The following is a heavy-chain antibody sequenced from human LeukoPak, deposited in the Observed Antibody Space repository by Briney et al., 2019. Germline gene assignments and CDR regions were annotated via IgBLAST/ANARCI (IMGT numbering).Heavy chain of an antibody. CDR2: TYYRSKWNN. J-gene: IGHJ4*02. Sequence: SQSLSLTCAISGDTVCGYSAVAWPRPRQSAPVGLEWLGRTYYRSKWNNDYAVSVKSRIAITPDTSKNQFSLHRNSVTPEYTAVYYCAGERNSGFDYWGQGTLVTVSS. D-gene: IGHD2/OR15-2a*01. V-gene: IGHV6-1*01. CDR3: AGERNSGFDY. CDR1: GDTVCGYSAVA.